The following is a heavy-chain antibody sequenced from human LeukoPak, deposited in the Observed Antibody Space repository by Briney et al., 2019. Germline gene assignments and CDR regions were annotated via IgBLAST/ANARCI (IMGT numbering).Heavy chain of an antibody. CDR3: ARERWLQSRDY. J-gene: IGHJ4*02. CDR1: GGSISSSSYY. D-gene: IGHD5-24*01. V-gene: IGHV4-39*07. Sequence: PSETLSLTCTVSGGSISSSSYYWGWIRQPPGKGLEWIGSIYYSGSTYYNPSLKSRVTISVDTSKNQFSLKLSSVTAADTAVYYCARERWLQSRDYWGQGTLVTVSS. CDR2: IYYSGST.